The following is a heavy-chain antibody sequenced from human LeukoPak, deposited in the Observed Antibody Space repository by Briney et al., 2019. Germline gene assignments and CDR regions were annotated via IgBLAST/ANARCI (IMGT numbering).Heavy chain of an antibody. CDR1: GFTFSSYG. CDR2: IWYDGSSK. Sequence: SGGSLRLSCAASGFTFSSYGMRWVRQAPGKGLEWVAVIWYDGSSKYYADSVKGRLTISRDISKNTLYLQMNSLRAEDTAFYYCARDSIVGATTGAFDIWGQGTMVTVSS. V-gene: IGHV3-33*01. CDR3: ARDSIVGATTGAFDI. D-gene: IGHD1-26*01. J-gene: IGHJ3*02.